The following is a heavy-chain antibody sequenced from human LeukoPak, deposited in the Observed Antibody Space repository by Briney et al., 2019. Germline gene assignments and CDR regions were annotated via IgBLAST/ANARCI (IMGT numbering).Heavy chain of an antibody. CDR1: GFTFRNYW. Sequence: NPGGSLRLSCAASGFTFRNYWMNWVRQAPGRGLEWVSSISSSSSYIYYADSLKGRFTISRDNAKNSLYLQMNSLRAEDTAVYFCARDRIIYGDYGDAFDIWGQGTMVTVSS. V-gene: IGHV3-21*01. J-gene: IGHJ3*02. CDR2: ISSSSSYI. CDR3: ARDRIIYGDYGDAFDI. D-gene: IGHD4-17*01.